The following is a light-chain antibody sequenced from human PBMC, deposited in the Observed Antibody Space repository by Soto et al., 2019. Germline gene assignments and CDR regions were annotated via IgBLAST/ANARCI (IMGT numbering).Light chain of an antibody. CDR2: AAS. J-gene: IGKJ1*01. CDR3: QKYNTVPWT. Sequence: DIQMTQSPSSLSASVGDRVTITCRASQGINNYLAWYQQKPGKVPKLLIYAASTLKSGVPSRFGGSGSETDFTLTISSLQPEDFATYYCQKYNTVPWTFGQGTKVEIK. CDR1: QGINNY. V-gene: IGKV1-27*01.